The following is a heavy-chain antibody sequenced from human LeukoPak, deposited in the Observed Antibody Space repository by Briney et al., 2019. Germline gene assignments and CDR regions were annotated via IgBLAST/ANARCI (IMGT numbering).Heavy chain of an antibody. Sequence: ASVKVSCKASGYTFTSYYMHWVRQAPGQGLEWMGIINPSGGSTSYAQKFRGRVTMTRDTSTSTVYMELSSLRSEDTAVYYCARWRGDYGFDYWGQGTLVTVSS. CDR3: ARWRGDYGFDY. CDR2: INPSGGST. J-gene: IGHJ4*02. CDR1: GYTFTSYY. D-gene: IGHD4-17*01. V-gene: IGHV1-46*01.